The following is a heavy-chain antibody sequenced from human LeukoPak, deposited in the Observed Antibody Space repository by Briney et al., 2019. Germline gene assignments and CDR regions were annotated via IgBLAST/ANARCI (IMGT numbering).Heavy chain of an antibody. CDR3: VRGPSITMVRGGQWYYYMDV. Sequence: ASVKVSCKASGYTFTGYYMHWVRQAPGQGLEWMGWINPNSGGTNYAQKFQGRVTMTRDTSTNTVYMELSSLRSEDTAVYYCVRGPSITMVRGGQWYYYMDVWGKGTTVTISS. CDR2: INPNSGGT. J-gene: IGHJ6*03. D-gene: IGHD3-10*01. CDR1: GYTFTGYY. V-gene: IGHV1-2*02.